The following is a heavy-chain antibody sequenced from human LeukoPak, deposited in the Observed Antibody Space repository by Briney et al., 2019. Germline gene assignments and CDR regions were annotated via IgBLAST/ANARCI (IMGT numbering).Heavy chain of an antibody. D-gene: IGHD1-26*01. CDR1: GFTFSGYW. J-gene: IGHJ4*02. V-gene: IGHV3-7*01. CDR2: IKQDGSEK. Sequence: GALRLSCAASGFTFSGYWMSWVRQTPEKGLEWVANIKQDGSEKYYVDSVKGRFTISRDNAKSSLFLQMNSLRVGDTAVYYCARDKIVGPTTLDSWGQGTLVTVSS. CDR3: ARDKIVGPTTLDS.